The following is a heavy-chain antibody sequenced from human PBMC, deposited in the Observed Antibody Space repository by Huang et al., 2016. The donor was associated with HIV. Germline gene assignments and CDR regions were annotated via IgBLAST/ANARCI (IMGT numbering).Heavy chain of an antibody. V-gene: IGHV4-34*01. CDR3: ASLFFDY. CDR1: GGSFSGYY. J-gene: IGHJ4*02. CDR2: INHSGST. Sequence: QVQLQQWGAGVLKPSETLSLTCAVYGGSFSGYYWSWIRQSPGKGLEWIGEINHSGSTNYNPSLKSRVTMSVDTSKNQFSLKLSSVTAVDTAVYYCASLFFDYWGQGILVTVSS.